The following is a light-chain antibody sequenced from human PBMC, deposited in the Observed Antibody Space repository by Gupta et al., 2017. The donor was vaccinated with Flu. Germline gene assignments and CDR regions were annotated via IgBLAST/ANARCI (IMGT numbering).Light chain of an antibody. CDR2: RGS. V-gene: IGKV2-24*01. CDR3: IQDKKYPHT. Sequence: TSKGRASRDRENELGWLQQRPGKAPRLLIYRGSSWHCGVPERISGSGAGTEFTLKISSVEGEDVGIYYCIQDKKYPHTFGHGTRLEMK. J-gene: IGKJ2*01. CDR1: KGRASRDRENE.